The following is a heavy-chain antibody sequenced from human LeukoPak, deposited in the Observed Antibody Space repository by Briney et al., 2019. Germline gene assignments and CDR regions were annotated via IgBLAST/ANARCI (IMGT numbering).Heavy chain of an antibody. CDR3: AKDASPYY. Sequence: GGSLRLSCAASGFTFSSFAMTWFRKAPGKGLEWVSGISGSGGSTYYADSVKGRFTISRDNSKNTLYLQMNSLRAEDTAVYYCAKDASPYYWGQGTLVTVSS. CDR2: ISGSGGST. V-gene: IGHV3-23*01. J-gene: IGHJ4*02. CDR1: GFTFSSFA.